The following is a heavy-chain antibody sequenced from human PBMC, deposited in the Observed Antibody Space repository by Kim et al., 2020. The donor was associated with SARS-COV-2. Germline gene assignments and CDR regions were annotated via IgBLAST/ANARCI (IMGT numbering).Heavy chain of an antibody. CDR3: ARVGTMVRGVILDY. J-gene: IGHJ4*02. Sequence: AVSVKGRFTISRDNAKNSLYLQMNSLRAEDTAVYYCARVGTMVRGVILDYWGQGTLVTVSS. V-gene: IGHV3-48*03. D-gene: IGHD3-10*01.